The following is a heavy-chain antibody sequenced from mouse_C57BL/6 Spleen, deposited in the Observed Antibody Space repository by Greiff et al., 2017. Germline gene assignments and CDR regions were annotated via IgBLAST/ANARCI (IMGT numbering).Heavy chain of an antibody. CDR3: ARGQGYYFDY. V-gene: IGHV1-64*01. CDR2: IHPNSGST. Sequence: QVQLQQPGAELVKPGASVKLSCKASGYTFTSYWMHWVKQRPGQGLEWIGMIHPNSGSTNYNEKFKSKPTLTVDKSSSTAYMQLSSLTSEDSAVYYCARGQGYYFDYWGQGTTLTVSS. J-gene: IGHJ2*01. CDR1: GYTFTSYW. D-gene: IGHD6-1*01.